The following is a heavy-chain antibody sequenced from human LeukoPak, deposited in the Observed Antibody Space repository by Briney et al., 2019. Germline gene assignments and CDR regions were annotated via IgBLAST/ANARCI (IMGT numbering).Heavy chain of an antibody. V-gene: IGHV4-59*01. D-gene: IGHD5-18*01. J-gene: IGHJ4*02. Sequence: PSETLSLTCTVSGGSISSYYWSWIRQPQGKGLEWNGYIYYSGSTNYNPSLKSRVTISVDTSKNQFSLKLSSVTAADTAVYDCARSGYSYGFDYWGQGTLVTVSS. CDR1: GGSISSYY. CDR2: IYYSGST. CDR3: ARSGYSYGFDY.